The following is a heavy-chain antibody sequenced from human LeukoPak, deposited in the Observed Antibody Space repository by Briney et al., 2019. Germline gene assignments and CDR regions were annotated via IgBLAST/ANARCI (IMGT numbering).Heavy chain of an antibody. CDR1: GYMFTGYY. CDR3: ARPSWGRYFDWLLYY. CDR2: MNPNSGNT. V-gene: IGHV1-8*01. D-gene: IGHD3-9*01. Sequence: ASVKVSCKASGYMFTGYYMHWVRQATGQGLEWMGWMNPNSGNTGYAQKFQGRVTMTRNTSISTAYMELSSLRSEDTAVYYCARPSWGRYFDWLLYYWGQGTLVTVSS. J-gene: IGHJ4*02.